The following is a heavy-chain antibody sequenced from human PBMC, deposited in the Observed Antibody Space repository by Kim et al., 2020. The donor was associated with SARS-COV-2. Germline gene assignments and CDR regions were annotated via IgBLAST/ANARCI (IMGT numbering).Heavy chain of an antibody. Sequence: GGSLRLSCVASGFRLSTTDMTWVRQAPGKGLEWVATTMNDGIPKYAESVKGRFTVSRDTTNNALYLLVDSLGLEDTAMYYCAKNSGWYGSWGQGMLVTVSS. D-gene: IGHD6-19*01. CDR1: GFRLSTTD. V-gene: IGHV3-23*01. J-gene: IGHJ5*02. CDR3: AKNSGWYGS. CDR2: TMNDGIP.